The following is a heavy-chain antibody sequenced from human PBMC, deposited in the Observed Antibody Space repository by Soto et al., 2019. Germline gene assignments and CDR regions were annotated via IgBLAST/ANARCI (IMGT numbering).Heavy chain of an antibody. J-gene: IGHJ5*02. D-gene: IGHD1-1*01. CDR1: EFSVGNAW. Sequence: GGSLRLSCAASEFSVGNAWMRWVRQAPGKGLEWVGRIKSETDGGTTDYAAPVKGRFTISRDDSKNTLYLQMNSLKTEDTAVYYCTTAPRGYFGTSDPWGQGTLVTVSS. CDR3: TTAPRGYFGTSDP. CDR2: IKSETDGGTT. V-gene: IGHV3-15*01.